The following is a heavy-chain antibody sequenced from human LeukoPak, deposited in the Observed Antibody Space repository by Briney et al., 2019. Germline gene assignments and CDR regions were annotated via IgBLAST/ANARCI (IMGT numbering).Heavy chain of an antibody. CDR3: ARSSSRSYAFDI. D-gene: IGHD6-6*01. Sequence: PSETLSLTCTVSGGSVSSSNYYWAWIRQPPGKGLEWIATIYYSGATQYNPSLKSRVTISVDTSKNQFSLKLSSVTAADTAVYYCARSSSRSYAFDIWGQGTMVTVSS. V-gene: IGHV4-39*07. CDR1: GGSVSSSNYY. CDR2: IYYSGAT. J-gene: IGHJ3*02.